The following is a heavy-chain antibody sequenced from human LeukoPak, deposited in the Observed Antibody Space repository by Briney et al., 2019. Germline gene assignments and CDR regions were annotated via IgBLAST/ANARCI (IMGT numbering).Heavy chain of an antibody. CDR1: GFTLSSYA. D-gene: IGHD6-19*01. J-gene: IGHJ3*02. Sequence: GGSLRLACAAAGFTLSSYAMHCARQAAGKGLGWVAVISYDGSNKSYADSVKGRFTISRDNSKITLYLQMNSLRAEDTAVYYCARDRGDSSGWYAEYSAFDIWGQGTMVTVSS. CDR2: ISYDGSNK. CDR3: ARDRGDSSGWYAEYSAFDI. V-gene: IGHV3-30-3*01.